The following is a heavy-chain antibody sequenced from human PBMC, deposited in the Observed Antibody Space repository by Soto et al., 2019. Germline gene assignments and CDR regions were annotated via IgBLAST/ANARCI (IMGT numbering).Heavy chain of an antibody. D-gene: IGHD1-26*01. V-gene: IGHV3-30-3*01. CDR3: ARALVGATDHNWFDP. Sequence: GGSLRLSCAASGFTFSSYAMHWVRQAPGKGLEWVAVISYDGSNKYYADSVKGRFTISRDNSKNTLYLQMNSLRAEDTAVYYCARALVGATDHNWFDPWGQGTLVTVSS. CDR1: GFTFSSYA. CDR2: ISYDGSNK. J-gene: IGHJ5*02.